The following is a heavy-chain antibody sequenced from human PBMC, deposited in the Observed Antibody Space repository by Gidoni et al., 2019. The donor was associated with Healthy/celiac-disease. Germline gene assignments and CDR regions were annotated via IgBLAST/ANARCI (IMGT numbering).Heavy chain of an antibody. CDR3: ARDRGIVVVSDY. Sequence: EVQLVESGGGLVKPGGSLRLSCAASGFTFSSYSMNWVRQAPGKGLEWVSSISSSSSYIYYADSVKGRFTISRDNAKNSLYLQMNSLRAEDTAVYYCARDRGIVVVSDYWGQGTLVTVSS. V-gene: IGHV3-21*01. D-gene: IGHD3-22*01. CDR2: ISSSSSYI. CDR1: GFTFSSYS. J-gene: IGHJ4*02.